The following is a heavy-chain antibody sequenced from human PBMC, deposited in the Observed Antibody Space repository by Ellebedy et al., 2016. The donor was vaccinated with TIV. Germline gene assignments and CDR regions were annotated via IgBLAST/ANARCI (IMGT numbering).Heavy chain of an antibody. D-gene: IGHD3-10*01. J-gene: IGHJ6*02. CDR1: GGSISSYY. Sequence: MPSETLSLTCTVSGGSISSYYWSWIRQPPGKGLEWIGYIHYSGSTNYNPSLKSRVTLSVDTSKNQFSLKLSSVTAADTAVYYCARVSDTMVRGHTWSSVGVYYYYGMDVWGQGTTVTVSS. CDR2: IHYSGST. CDR3: ARVSDTMVRGHTWSSVGVYYYYGMDV. V-gene: IGHV4-59*01.